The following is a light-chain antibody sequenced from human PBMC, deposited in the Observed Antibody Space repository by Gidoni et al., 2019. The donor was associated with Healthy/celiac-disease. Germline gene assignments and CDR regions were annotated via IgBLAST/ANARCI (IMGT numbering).Light chain of an antibody. CDR3: QPSYSSLPS. V-gene: IGKV1-39*01. J-gene: IGKJ4*01. CDR1: QSISSY. Sequence: DIQMTQYPSSLSASVGDRVTIPCRASQSISSYLNWYQQKPGKDPPLLTYAASILQSGVPSRFSGSGSWTDFTLTLRRLPPDYFATYYCQPSYSSLPSFGGXTKVEIK. CDR2: AAS.